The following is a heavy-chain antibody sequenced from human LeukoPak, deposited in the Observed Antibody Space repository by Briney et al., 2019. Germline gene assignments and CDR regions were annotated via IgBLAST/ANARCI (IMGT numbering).Heavy chain of an antibody. CDR3: AELGITMIGGV. CDR1: GFTFSDYN. V-gene: IGHV3-48*04. CDR2: MSRSGSTI. D-gene: IGHD3-10*02. J-gene: IGHJ6*04. Sequence: GGSLRLSFAASGFTFSDYNMNWVRQVPGKGLESVSYMSRSGSTIYYADSVKGRFTISRDNAKNSLYLQMNSLRAEDTAVYYCAELGITMIGGVWGKGTTVTISS.